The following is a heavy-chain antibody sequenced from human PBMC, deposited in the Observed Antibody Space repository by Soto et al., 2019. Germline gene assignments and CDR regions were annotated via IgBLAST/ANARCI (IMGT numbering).Heavy chain of an antibody. J-gene: IGHJ3*02. CDR2: INAGNGNT. CDR1: GDTFTSYA. Sequence: GDAVKVSCKASGDTFTSYAMHWVRQAPGQRLEWMGWINAGNGNTKYSQKFQGRVTITRDTSASTAYMELSSLRSEDTAVYYCARDPVIYDSSGYLGDAFDIWGQGTMVTVSS. CDR3: ARDPVIYDSSGYLGDAFDI. D-gene: IGHD3-22*01. V-gene: IGHV1-3*01.